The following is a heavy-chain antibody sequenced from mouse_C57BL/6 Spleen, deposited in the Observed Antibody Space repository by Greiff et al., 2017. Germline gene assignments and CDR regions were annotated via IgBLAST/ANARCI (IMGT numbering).Heavy chain of an antibody. V-gene: IGHV1-75*01. D-gene: IGHD1-1*01. J-gene: IGHJ4*01. CDR2: IFPGSGST. Sequence: VKLVESGPELVKPGASVKISCKASGYTFTDYYINWVKQRPGQGLEWIGWIFPGSGSTYYNEKFKGKATLTVDKSSSTAYMLLSSLTSEDSAVYFCARSPLLTTVVATRYAMDYWGQGTSVTVSS. CDR1: GYTFTDYY. CDR3: ARSPLLTTVVATRYAMDY.